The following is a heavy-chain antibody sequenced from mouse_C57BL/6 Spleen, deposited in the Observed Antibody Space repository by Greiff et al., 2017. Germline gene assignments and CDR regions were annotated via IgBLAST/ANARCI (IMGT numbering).Heavy chain of an antibody. Sequence: VQLQQSGAELAKPGASVKLSCKASGYTFTSYWMNWVKQRPGQGLEWIGYINPSSGYTKYNQKFKDKATLTADTASSTAYMQLSSLTYEDSAVYYCEILYDYDGLDYWGQGTTLTVSS. CDR2: INPSSGYT. CDR3: EILYDYDGLDY. CDR1: GYTFTSYW. J-gene: IGHJ2*01. D-gene: IGHD2-4*01. V-gene: IGHV1-7*01.